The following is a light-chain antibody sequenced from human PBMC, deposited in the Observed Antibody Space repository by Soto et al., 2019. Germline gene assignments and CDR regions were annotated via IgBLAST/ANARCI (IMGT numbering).Light chain of an antibody. CDR3: QQYGGSPIT. Sequence: DIVLTQSPGTLSLSPEERATLSCRASQSVSRKLAWYQQKPGQAPRLLISGASSRATGIPDRFSGSGSGTDFTLTISRLEPEDFAMYFCQQYGGSPITFGQGTRLEIK. J-gene: IGKJ5*01. CDR1: QSVSRK. CDR2: GAS. V-gene: IGKV3-20*01.